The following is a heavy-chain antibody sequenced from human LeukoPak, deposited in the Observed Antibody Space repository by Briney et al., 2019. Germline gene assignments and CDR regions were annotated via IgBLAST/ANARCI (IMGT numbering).Heavy chain of an antibody. Sequence: GASVKVSCKVSGYTLTELSMHWVRQAPGKGLEWMGGFDPEDGETIYAQKFQGRVTLTEDTSTDTAYMELSSLRSEDTAMYYCATVRGSYWDLDYWGQGTLVTVSS. CDR3: ATVRGSYWDLDY. J-gene: IGHJ4*02. V-gene: IGHV1-24*01. D-gene: IGHD1-26*01. CDR2: FDPEDGET. CDR1: GYTLTELS.